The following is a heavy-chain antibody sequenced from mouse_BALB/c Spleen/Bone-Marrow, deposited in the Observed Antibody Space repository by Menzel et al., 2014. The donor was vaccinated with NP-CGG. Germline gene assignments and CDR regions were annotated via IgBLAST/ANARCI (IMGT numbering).Heavy chain of an antibody. CDR1: GSTFNSYG. CDR3: ARHAYYDQTEVSFVY. J-gene: IGHJ3*01. Sequence: EVKLVESGGGLVKSGGSLKLSCAASGSTFNSYGMSWVRQTPEKRLEWVATISGGGSYTFYPDSVKGRFTISRDNAKNNLYQQLSSLRSEDTALYYCARHAYYDQTEVSFVYWGQGTLVTVSA. CDR2: ISGGGSYT. D-gene: IGHD2-4*01. V-gene: IGHV5-9-2*01.